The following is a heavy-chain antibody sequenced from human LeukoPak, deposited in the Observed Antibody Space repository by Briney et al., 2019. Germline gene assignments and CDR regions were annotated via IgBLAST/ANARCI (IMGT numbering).Heavy chain of an antibody. CDR3: ARAQDYRPVPFDY. CDR2: ISYDGSNK. V-gene: IGHV3-30-3*01. J-gene: IGHJ4*02. D-gene: IGHD4/OR15-4a*01. CDR1: GFTFSSYA. Sequence: GGSLRLSCAASGFTFSSYAMHWVRQAPGKGLEWVAVISYDGSNKYYADSVKGRFTISRDNSKNTLYLQMNSLRAEDTAVYYCARAQDYRPVPFDYWGQGTLVTVSS.